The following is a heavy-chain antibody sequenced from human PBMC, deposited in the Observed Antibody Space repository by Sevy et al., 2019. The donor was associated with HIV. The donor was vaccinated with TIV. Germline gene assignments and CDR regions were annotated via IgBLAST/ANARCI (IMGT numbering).Heavy chain of an antibody. CDR3: ARESPTVTFRGGAFDI. D-gene: IGHD4-17*01. J-gene: IGHJ3*02. CDR2: IYSGGST. V-gene: IGHV3-53*01. Sequence: GGSLRLSCAASGFTVSSNYMSWVRQAPGKGLEWVSVIYSGGSTYYADSVKGRFTISRDNSKNTLYLQMNSLRAEDTAVYYCARESPTVTFRGGAFDIWGQGTMVTVSS. CDR1: GFTVSSNY.